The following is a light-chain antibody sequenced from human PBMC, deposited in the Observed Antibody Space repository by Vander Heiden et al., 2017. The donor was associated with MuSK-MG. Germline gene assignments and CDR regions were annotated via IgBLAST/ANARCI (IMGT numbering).Light chain of an antibody. CDR1: SSDVGGYNY. J-gene: IGLJ2*01. CDR2: DVS. Sequence: QSALTQPASVSGSPGQTITISCTGTSSDVGGYNYFSWYQQHPGKAPKLMIYDVSIRPSGVSIRFSGSKSGNTASLTISGLQAEDEADYYCSSYTSSSIVVFGGGTKLTVL. V-gene: IGLV2-14*03. CDR3: SSYTSSSIVV.